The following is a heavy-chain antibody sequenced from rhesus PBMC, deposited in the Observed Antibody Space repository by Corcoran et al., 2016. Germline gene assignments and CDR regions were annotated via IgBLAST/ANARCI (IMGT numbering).Heavy chain of an antibody. Sequence: QVQLQDSGPGVVKPSETLSLTCAVSVGSFLDSSRWSWIRQPLGKGLEWIGYIYGSSMSTNYNPSLKSRVTISKDTSKNQFSLKLSSVTAADTAVYYCARDRGRYGLDSWGQGVVVTVSS. V-gene: IGHV4S10*01. CDR3: ARDRGRYGLDS. J-gene: IGHJ6*01. D-gene: IGHD1-44*02. CDR2: IYGSSMST. CDR1: VGSFLDSSR.